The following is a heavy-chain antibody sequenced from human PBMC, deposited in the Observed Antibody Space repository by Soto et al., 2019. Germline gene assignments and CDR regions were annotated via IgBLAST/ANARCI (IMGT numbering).Heavy chain of an antibody. CDR2: INHSGST. D-gene: IGHD3-3*01. V-gene: IGHV4-34*01. J-gene: IGHJ3*02. CDR1: GGSFRGYY. Sequence: PSGTLSLTCAVYGGSFRGYYWSWIRQPPGKGLEWIGEINHSGSTNYNPSLKSRVTISVDTSKNQFSLKLSFVTSGDTAVYYCARVRDYDFWSCYDGALDIWGQGTMVTVSS. CDR3: ARVRDYDFWSCYDGALDI.